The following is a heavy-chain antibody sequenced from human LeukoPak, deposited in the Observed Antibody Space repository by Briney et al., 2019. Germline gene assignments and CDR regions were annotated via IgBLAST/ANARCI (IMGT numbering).Heavy chain of an antibody. J-gene: IGHJ6*02. CDR3: AKESRDYYDMDV. Sequence: GGSLRLSCAASGFTFRTYGMHWVRQAPGKGLDWVAVISYDGSNKYYADSVKGRFTISRDNSKNTLYLQMNSLRAEDTAVYYCAKESRDYYDMDVWGQGTTVTVSS. CDR2: ISYDGSNK. CDR1: GFTFRTYG. V-gene: IGHV3-30*18.